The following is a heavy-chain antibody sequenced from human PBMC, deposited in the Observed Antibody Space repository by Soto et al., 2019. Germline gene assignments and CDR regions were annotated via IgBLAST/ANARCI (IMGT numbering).Heavy chain of an antibody. Sequence: QVQLQQWGPGLLKPSETLSLTCSVNGGSFSYYYWSWIRQSPGKGLEWIGEINHSGTINFNPSLKSRVTISMDTSDNQFSLTLRSVTAADTAIYYCARSFRGVSLDWGQGTLVTVSS. CDR3: ARSFRGVSLD. CDR2: INHSGTI. CDR1: GGSFSYYY. D-gene: IGHD3-10*01. J-gene: IGHJ4*02. V-gene: IGHV4-34*02.